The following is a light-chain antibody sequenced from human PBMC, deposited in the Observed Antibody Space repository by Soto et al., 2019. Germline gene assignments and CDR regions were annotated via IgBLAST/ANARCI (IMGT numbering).Light chain of an antibody. V-gene: IGKV3-20*01. Sequence: ENVLTQSPGTLSLSPGERVTLSCRASQSIDSSYLAWYQQKPGQAPRLLIYGTSSRATGIPDRFSGSGSGTDFTLTINRLEPEDFAVYYCQQYDNSVYTFGQGTKLEIK. CDR2: GTS. J-gene: IGKJ2*01. CDR1: QSIDSSY. CDR3: QQYDNSVYT.